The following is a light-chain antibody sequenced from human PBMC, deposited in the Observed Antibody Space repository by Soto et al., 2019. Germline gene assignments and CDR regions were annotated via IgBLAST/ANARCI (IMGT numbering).Light chain of an antibody. J-gene: IGKJ2*01. Sequence: DIPLTQSPSFLSASVGDRVTITCRASQAMSSSLAWYQQKPAQAPKLLIYASSTLQSGVPSRFSGSGSGKEFTLTISSLQPEDFATYYCQQLNPFSRTFGPGTKLEI. CDR2: ASS. CDR1: QAMSSS. V-gene: IGKV1-9*01. CDR3: QQLNPFSRT.